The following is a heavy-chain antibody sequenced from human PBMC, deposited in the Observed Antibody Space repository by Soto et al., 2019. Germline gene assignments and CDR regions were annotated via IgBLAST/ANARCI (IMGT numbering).Heavy chain of an antibody. CDR2: ISAYNGNT. CDR1: GYTFTSYG. D-gene: IGHD2-15*01. Sequence: ASVKVSCKASGYTFTSYGISWVRQAPGQGLEWMGWISAYNGNTNYAQKLQGRVTMTTDTSTSTAYMELRSLRSDDTAVYYCARSDIVVVVAAKGWFDPWGQGTLVTVS. J-gene: IGHJ5*02. CDR3: ARSDIVVVVAAKGWFDP. V-gene: IGHV1-18*01.